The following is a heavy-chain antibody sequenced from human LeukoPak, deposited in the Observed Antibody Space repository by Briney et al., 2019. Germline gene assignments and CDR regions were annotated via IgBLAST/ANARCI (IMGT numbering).Heavy chain of an antibody. V-gene: IGHV4-39*07. CDR1: GGSISSSSYY. CDR3: ARDRGGPTWIHRDYYFDY. Sequence: PSETLSLTCTVSGGSISSSSYYWGWIRQPPGKGLEWIGSIYYSGSTYYNPSLKSRVTISVDTSKNQFSLKLSSVTAADTAVYYCARDRGGPTWIHRDYYFDYWGQGTLVTVSS. J-gene: IGHJ4*02. D-gene: IGHD5-18*01. CDR2: IYYSGST.